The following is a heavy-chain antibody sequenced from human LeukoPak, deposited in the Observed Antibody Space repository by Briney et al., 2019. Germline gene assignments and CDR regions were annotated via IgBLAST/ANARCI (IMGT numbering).Heavy chain of an antibody. CDR3: AREPPSQSDYDFWSGYKKWYFDL. Sequence: GGSLRLSCAASGFTLSSNWMSWVRQAPGKGLEWVANIKQDGSEKYYVDSVKGRFTISRDNAKNSLYLQMNSLRAEDTAVYYCAREPPSQSDYDFWSGYKKWYFDLWGRGTLVTVSS. CDR2: IKQDGSEK. D-gene: IGHD3-3*01. CDR1: GFTLSSNW. V-gene: IGHV3-7*01. J-gene: IGHJ2*01.